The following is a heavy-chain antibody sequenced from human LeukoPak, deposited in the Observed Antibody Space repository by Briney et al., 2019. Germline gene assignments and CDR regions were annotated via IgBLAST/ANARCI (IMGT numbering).Heavy chain of an antibody. CDR3: AKRGNYYSFDY. J-gene: IGHJ4*02. Sequence: PGGSLRLSCAASGSTFSTYAMNWVRQAPGKGLEWVSAISDSGGRTYYAASVMGRFTISRDSSKNTPYLQMNSLRAEDTAVYYCAKRGNYYSFDYWGQGTLVTVSS. CDR1: GSTFSTYA. D-gene: IGHD1-26*01. V-gene: IGHV3-23*01. CDR2: ISDSGGRT.